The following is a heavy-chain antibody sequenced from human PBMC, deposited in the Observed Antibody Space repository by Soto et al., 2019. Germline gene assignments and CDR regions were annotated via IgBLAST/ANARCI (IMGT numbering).Heavy chain of an antibody. CDR2: IYYSGST. CDR3: ARVDYYGSGDLDY. D-gene: IGHD3-10*01. Sequence: SETLSLTCTVSGGSISSGDYYWSWIRQPPGKGLEWIGYIYYSGSTYYNPSLKSRVTISVDTSKNQFSLKLGSVTAADTAVYYCARVDYYGSGDLDYWGQGTLVTVSS. V-gene: IGHV4-30-4*01. J-gene: IGHJ4*02. CDR1: GGSISSGDYY.